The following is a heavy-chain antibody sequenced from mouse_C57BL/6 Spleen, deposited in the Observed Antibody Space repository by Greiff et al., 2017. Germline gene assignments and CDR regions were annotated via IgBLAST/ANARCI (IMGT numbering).Heavy chain of an antibody. Sequence: VMLVESGAELVKPGASVKMSCKASGYTFTTYPIEWMKQKHGKSLEWIGNFYPYNDDTKYNEKFKGKATLTVEKSSSTVYLELSRLTSDDSAVYYCARRRLRGYDGDYFDYWGQGTTGT. CDR1: GYTFTTYP. CDR3: ARRRLRGYDGDYFDY. D-gene: IGHD2-2*01. V-gene: IGHV1-47*01. CDR2: FYPYNDDT. J-gene: IGHJ2*01.